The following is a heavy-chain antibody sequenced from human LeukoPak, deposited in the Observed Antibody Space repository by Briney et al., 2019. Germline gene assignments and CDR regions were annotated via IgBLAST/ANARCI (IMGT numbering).Heavy chain of an antibody. J-gene: IGHJ6*02. CDR2: ISGSGGST. CDR1: GFTVSSNY. Sequence: GGSLRLSCAASGFTVSSNYMSWVRQAPGKGLEWVSAISGSGGSTYYADSVKGRFTISRDNSKNTLYLQMNSLRAEDTAVYYCAKDIPPSTVTTFYYGMDVWGQGTTVTVSS. CDR3: AKDIPPSTVTTFYYGMDV. V-gene: IGHV3-23*01. D-gene: IGHD4-17*01.